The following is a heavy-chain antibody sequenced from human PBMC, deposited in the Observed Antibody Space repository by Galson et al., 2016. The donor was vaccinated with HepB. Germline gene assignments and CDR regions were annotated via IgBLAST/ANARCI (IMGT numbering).Heavy chain of an antibody. D-gene: IGHD3-16*02. CDR3: ARNLNLTTSGGVIVTDSFDI. V-gene: IGHV3-21*01. CDR2: ISSRSKHM. J-gene: IGHJ3*02. Sequence: SLRLSCAASGFSFNTYTMNWVRQAPGKGLEWVSSISSRSKHMYYADSLKGRFTISRDNTKNSLCLLMNSLRAEDTAVYYCARNLNLTTSGGVIVTDSFDIWGQGTMVTVSS. CDR1: GFSFNTYT.